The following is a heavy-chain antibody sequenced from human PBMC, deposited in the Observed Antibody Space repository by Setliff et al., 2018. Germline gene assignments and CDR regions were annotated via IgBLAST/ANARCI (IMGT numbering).Heavy chain of an antibody. CDR1: GYAFTDYY. CDR2: VDPEDGET. V-gene: IGHV1-69-2*01. D-gene: IGHD5-12*01. CDR3: ARERGDIVTTTSYYYYLGV. Sequence: GASVKVSCKVSGYAFTDYYIHWVQQAPGKGLEWMGLVDPEDGETIYAEKFQGRVTITTDESTSTAYMELSSLRSEDTAVYYCARERGDIVTTTSYYYYLGVWGKGTTVTVSS. J-gene: IGHJ6*03.